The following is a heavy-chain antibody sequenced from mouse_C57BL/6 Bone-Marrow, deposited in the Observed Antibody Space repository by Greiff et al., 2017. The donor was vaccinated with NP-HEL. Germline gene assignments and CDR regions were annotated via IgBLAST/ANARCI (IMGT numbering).Heavy chain of an antibody. J-gene: IGHJ3*01. CDR2: INPNNGGT. Sequence: VQLQQSGPELVKPGASVKMSCKASGYTFTDYNMHWVKQSPGKSLEWIGYINPNNGGTSYNQKFKGKATLTVNKSSSTAYMELRSLTSEDSAVYYCAREEEERFFAYWGQGTLVTVSA. CDR3: AREEEERFFAY. V-gene: IGHV1-22*01. CDR1: GYTFTDYN.